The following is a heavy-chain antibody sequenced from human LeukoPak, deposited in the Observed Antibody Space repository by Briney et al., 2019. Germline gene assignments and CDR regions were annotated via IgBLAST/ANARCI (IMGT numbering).Heavy chain of an antibody. D-gene: IGHD2-2*02. V-gene: IGHV3-15*04. CDR3: TTLSGQLLYSGDVDY. CDR2: IESNTDGGTT. CDR1: GFTFSNAW. J-gene: IGHJ4*02. Sequence: GGSLRLSCAASGFTFSNAWMSWVRQAPGKGLEWVGRIESNTDGGTTDYAAPVKGRFTISRDDSKNTLYLQMNSLKTEDTAVYYCTTLSGQLLYSGDVDYWGQGTLVTVSS.